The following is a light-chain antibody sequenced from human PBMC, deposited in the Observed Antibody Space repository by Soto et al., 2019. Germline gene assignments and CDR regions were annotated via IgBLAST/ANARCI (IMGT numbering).Light chain of an antibody. V-gene: IGKV2-30*01. CDR3: MQGTHWPPT. CDR1: QSLVYSDGNTY. J-gene: IGKJ1*01. Sequence: DVVMTQSPLSLPVTLGQPASISCRSSQSLVYSDGNTYLNWFQQRPGESPRRLIYKVSNRDFGVPDRFGGSGSGTDFTLKISRVEAEDVGVYYCMQGTHWPPTFGQGTKVEIK. CDR2: KVS.